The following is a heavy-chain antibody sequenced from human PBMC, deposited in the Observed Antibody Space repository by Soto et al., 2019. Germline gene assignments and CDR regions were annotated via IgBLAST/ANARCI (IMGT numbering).Heavy chain of an antibody. CDR1: GFTFSSYA. Sequence: EVQLLESGGGLVQPGGSLRLSCAASGFTFSSYAMSWVRQAPGKGLEWVSAITPSGDSTYYADSVKGRFTISRDNSKNTVYLQMNSLRTEDTAVYYCAKSGSYSWFDYWGQGTLLTVSS. J-gene: IGHJ4*02. V-gene: IGHV3-23*01. CDR2: ITPSGDST. CDR3: AKSGSYSWFDY. D-gene: IGHD1-26*01.